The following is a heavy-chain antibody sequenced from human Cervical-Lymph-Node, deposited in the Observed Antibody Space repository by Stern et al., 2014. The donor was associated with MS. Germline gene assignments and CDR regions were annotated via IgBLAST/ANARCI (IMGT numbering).Heavy chain of an antibody. CDR3: ATGGRVGAPTYYGMDV. Sequence: QVQLVQSGAEVKKPGASVKVSCKVSGYTLTELSMHWVRQAPGKGLEWMGGFDPDDGETIYAQKFLGRVTMTEDTSTDTAYMELSSLRSEDTAVYYCATGGRVGAPTYYGMDVWGQGTAVTVSS. CDR1: GYTLTELS. J-gene: IGHJ6*02. V-gene: IGHV1-24*01. CDR2: FDPDDGET. D-gene: IGHD1-26*01.